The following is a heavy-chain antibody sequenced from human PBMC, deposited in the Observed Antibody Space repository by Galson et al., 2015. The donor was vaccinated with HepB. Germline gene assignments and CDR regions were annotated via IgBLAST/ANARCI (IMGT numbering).Heavy chain of an antibody. CDR2: ISSSSSYT. CDR3: ARERGGI. D-gene: IGHD3-16*01. CDR1: GIPFSSNW. Sequence: SLRLSCAASGIPFSSNWMSWVRQAPGKGLEWVSYISSSSSYTNYADSVKGRFTISRDNAKNSLYLQMNSLRAEDTAVYYCARERGGIWGQGTMVTVSS. J-gene: IGHJ3*02. V-gene: IGHV3-11*06.